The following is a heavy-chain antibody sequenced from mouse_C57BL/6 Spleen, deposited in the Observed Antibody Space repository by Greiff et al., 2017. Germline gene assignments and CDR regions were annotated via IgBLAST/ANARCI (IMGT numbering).Heavy chain of an antibody. D-gene: IGHD1-1*01. CDR3: ARGYYGSSYDN. CDR1: GYPFTSYW. CDR2: IYPGSGST. J-gene: IGHJ2*01. Sequence: QVQLQQPGAELVKPGASVKMSCKASGYPFTSYWITWVKQRPGQGLGWIGDIYPGSGSTNYNEKFNSKATLTVDTSSSTAYMQLSSLTSEDSAVYYCARGYYGSSYDNWGQGTTHTVAS. V-gene: IGHV1-55*01.